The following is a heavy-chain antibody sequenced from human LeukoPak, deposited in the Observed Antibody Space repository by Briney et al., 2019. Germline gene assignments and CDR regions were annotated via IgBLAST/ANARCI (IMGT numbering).Heavy chain of an antibody. D-gene: IGHD5-18*01. CDR3: ATSPTPGYSYGFDC. CDR1: GYSFTTYW. CDR2: IYPGDSDT. Sequence: GEALKISCKGSGYSFTTYWIGWVRQMPGKGLEWMGIIYPGDSDTRYTPSFQGQATISADKSISTAYLQWSSLKASDTAMYYCATSPTPGYSYGFDCWGQGTLVTVSS. V-gene: IGHV5-51*01. J-gene: IGHJ4*02.